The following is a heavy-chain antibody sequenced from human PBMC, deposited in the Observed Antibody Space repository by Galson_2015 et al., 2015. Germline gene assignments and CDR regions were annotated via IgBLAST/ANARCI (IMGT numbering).Heavy chain of an antibody. CDR3: ARDLSGIAAADRRWFDP. V-gene: IGHV6-1*01. CDR2: TYYRSKWYN. D-gene: IGHD6-13*01. CDR1: GDSVSSNSAA. J-gene: IGHJ5*02. Sequence: CAISGDSVSSNSAAWNWIRQSPSRGLEWLGRTYYRSKWYNDYAVSVKSRITINPDTSKNQFSLQLNSVTPEDTAVYYCARDLSGIAAADRRWFDPWGQGTLVTVSS.